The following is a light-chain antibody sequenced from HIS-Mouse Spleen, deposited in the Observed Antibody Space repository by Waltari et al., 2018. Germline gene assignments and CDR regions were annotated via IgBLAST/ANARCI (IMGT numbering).Light chain of an antibody. V-gene: IGKV4-1*01. CDR3: QQYYSTPPT. CDR2: WAS. CDR1: PSVLYSSNNKNY. J-gene: IGKJ1*01. Sequence: DLVMTQSPDSLAVSLGERATINCTSSPSVLYSSNNKNYLAWYQQKPGQPPKLLIYWASTRESGVPDRFSGSGSGTDFTLTISSLQAEDVAVYYCQQYYSTPPTFGQGTKVEIK.